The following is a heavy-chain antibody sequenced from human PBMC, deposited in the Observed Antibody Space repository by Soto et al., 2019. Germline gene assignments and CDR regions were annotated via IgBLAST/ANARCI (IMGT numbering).Heavy chain of an antibody. V-gene: IGHV3-74*01. J-gene: IGHJ5*02. CDR1: GFTFSNYW. Sequence: EVQLVESGGGLVQPGGSLRLSCAVSGFTFSNYWMHWVRQAPGKGLVWVSCINSDGSSTSYADFVKGRFTISRDNAKNTLYLQMNSLRAEDTAVYYCARFRVDGDDVPWGQGTLVTVSS. CDR2: INSDGSST. D-gene: IGHD4-17*01. CDR3: ARFRVDGDDVP.